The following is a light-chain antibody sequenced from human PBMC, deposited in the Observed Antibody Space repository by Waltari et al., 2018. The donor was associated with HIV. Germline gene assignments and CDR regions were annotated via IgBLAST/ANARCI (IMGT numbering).Light chain of an antibody. Sequence: EIVLTQSPGTLSLSPGERATLSCRASQSVSSSYLAWYQQKPGQAPRLLIYGASSRATGIPDRFSGSGSGTDFTLTISRLEPEDFAVYYCQQYGSSEPLRTFGQGTKVEIK. J-gene: IGKJ1*01. CDR3: QQYGSSEPLRT. CDR1: QSVSSSY. V-gene: IGKV3-20*01. CDR2: GAS.